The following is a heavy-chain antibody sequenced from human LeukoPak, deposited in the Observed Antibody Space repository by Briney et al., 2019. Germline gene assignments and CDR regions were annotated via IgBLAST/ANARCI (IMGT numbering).Heavy chain of an antibody. CDR2: IYTSGST. Sequence: SETLSLTCTVSGGSISSYYWSWIRQPAGKGLEWIGRIYTSGSTNYNPSLKSRVTMSVDTSKNQFSLKLSSVTAADTAVYYCARVTYRVVTIYYYYYMDVWGKGTSVTVSS. V-gene: IGHV4-4*07. J-gene: IGHJ6*03. D-gene: IGHD3-22*01. CDR3: ARVTYRVVTIYYYYYMDV. CDR1: GGSISSYY.